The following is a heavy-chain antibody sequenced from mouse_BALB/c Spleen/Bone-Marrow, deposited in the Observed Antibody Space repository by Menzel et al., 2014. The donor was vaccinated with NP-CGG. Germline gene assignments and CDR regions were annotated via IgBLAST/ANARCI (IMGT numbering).Heavy chain of an antibody. V-gene: IGHV7-3*02. J-gene: IGHJ2*01. Sequence: EVKVVESGGGLVQPGGFLRLSCATSGFTFTDHYMSWVRQPPGKALEWLGFIRNKANGYTTEYSASVKGRFTISRDNSQSIVYLQMNTLRAEDSATYYCARDYLYYFDCWGQGTTLTVSS. CDR3: ARDYLYYFDC. D-gene: IGHD2-1*01. CDR1: GFTFTDHY. CDR2: IRNKANGYTT.